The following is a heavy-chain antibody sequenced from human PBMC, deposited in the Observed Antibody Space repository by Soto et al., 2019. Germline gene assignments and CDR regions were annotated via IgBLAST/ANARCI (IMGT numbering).Heavy chain of an antibody. V-gene: IGHV1-18*01. J-gene: IGHJ4*02. CDR2: ISAYNGNT. CDR3: ARVYPATYYYDSSGFDY. CDR1: GYTFTSYG. Sequence: ASVKVSCKASGYTFTSYGISWVRQAPGQGLEWMGWISAYNGNTNYAQKLQGRVTMTTDTSTSTAYMELRSLRSDDTAVYYCARVYPATYYYDSSGFDYWGQGPMVTVSS. D-gene: IGHD3-22*01.